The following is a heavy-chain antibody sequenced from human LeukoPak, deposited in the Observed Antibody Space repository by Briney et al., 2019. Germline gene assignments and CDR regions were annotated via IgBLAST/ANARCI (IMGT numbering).Heavy chain of an antibody. D-gene: IGHD2-2*02. CDR3: ATAHIVVVPAAIRRSYFDY. CDR1: GYTLTELS. J-gene: IGHJ4*02. CDR2: FDPEDGET. V-gene: IGHV1-24*01. Sequence: GSVKVSCKVSGYTLTELSMHWVRQAPGKGLEWMGGFDPEDGETIYAQKFQGRVTMTEDTSTDTAYMELSSLRSEDTAVYYCATAHIVVVPAAIRRSYFDYWGQGTLVTVSS.